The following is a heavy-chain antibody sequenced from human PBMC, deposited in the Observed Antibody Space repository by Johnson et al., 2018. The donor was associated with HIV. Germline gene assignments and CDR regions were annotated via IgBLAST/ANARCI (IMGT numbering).Heavy chain of an antibody. CDR3: GRGGRVVMEDVFGI. D-gene: IGHD3-10*01. Sequence: VQLVESGGGVVQSGRSLRLSCVASTFTFRNYWMSWVRQSPGKGLEWVGNIQEDGSQIHYMDSVKGRFTISRDNAENSLYLQMNSLTADDTAVYYCGRGGRVVMEDVFGIWGQGTMVTVSS. CDR2: IQEDGSQI. J-gene: IGHJ3*02. V-gene: IGHV3-7*01. CDR1: TFTFRNYW.